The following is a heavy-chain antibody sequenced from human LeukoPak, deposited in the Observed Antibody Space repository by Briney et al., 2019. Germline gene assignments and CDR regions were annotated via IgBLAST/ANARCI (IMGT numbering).Heavy chain of an antibody. CDR1: GGSISSGDYY. CDR2: IYYSGST. Sequence: SQTLSLTCTVSGGSISSGDYYWSWIRQPPGKGLEWIGYIYYSGSTYYNPSLKSRVTISVDTSKNQFSLKLSSVTAADTAVYYRARFDYGDDKIVFDYRGQGTLVTVSS. CDR3: ARFDYGDDKIVFDY. D-gene: IGHD4-17*01. J-gene: IGHJ4*02. V-gene: IGHV4-30-4*01.